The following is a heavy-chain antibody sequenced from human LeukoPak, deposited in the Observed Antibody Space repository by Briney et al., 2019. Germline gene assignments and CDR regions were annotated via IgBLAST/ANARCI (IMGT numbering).Heavy chain of an antibody. Sequence: ASVKVSCKASGYTFTSYDINWVRQATGQGLEWMGWMNPNSGNTGYAQKFQGRVTITRNTSISTAYMELSSLRSEDTAVYYCARGLQLADSSPFDYWGQGTLVTVPS. J-gene: IGHJ4*02. CDR1: GYTFTSYD. CDR2: MNPNSGNT. D-gene: IGHD6-19*01. CDR3: ARGLQLADSSPFDY. V-gene: IGHV1-8*03.